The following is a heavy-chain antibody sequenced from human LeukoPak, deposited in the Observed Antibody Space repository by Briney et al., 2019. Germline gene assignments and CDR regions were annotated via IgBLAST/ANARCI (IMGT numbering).Heavy chain of an antibody. CDR3: ANKAGNDYGDQNWFDP. V-gene: IGHV3-33*06. CDR2: IWYDGTNK. Sequence: GGSPRLSCAASGFTFSAYDMHWVRQAPGKGLEWVAIIWYDGTNKYYADSVKGRFTISRDNSKNTLYLQMNSLRAEDTAMYYCANKAGNDYGDQNWFDPWGQGTLVTVSS. J-gene: IGHJ5*02. D-gene: IGHD4-17*01. CDR1: GFTFSAYD.